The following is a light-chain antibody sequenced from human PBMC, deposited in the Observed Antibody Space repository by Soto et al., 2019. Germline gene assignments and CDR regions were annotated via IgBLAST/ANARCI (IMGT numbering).Light chain of an antibody. CDR3: SSYTSSNTLEV. J-gene: IGLJ1*01. CDR1: ISDVGGSNY. V-gene: IGLV2-14*01. CDR2: EVS. Sequence: QSVLSQPASVSGSPGQSITISYTCTISDVGGSNYVSWYQHHPHRAPKLLIYEVSYRPSGVSNRFSGSKSDNTASLTISGLQAEDEADYYCSSYTSSNTLEVFGIGTKVTVL.